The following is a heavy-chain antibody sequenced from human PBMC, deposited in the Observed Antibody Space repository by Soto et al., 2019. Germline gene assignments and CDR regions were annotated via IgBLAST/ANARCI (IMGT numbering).Heavy chain of an antibody. Sequence: SVKVSCKASGGTFSSYAISWVRPAPGQGLEWMGGIIPIFGTANYAQKFQGRVTITADESTSTAYMELSSLRSEDTAVYYCASPPLYYDSSGYYFDYWGQGTLVTVSS. D-gene: IGHD3-22*01. CDR3: ASPPLYYDSSGYYFDY. CDR2: IIPIFGTA. V-gene: IGHV1-69*13. J-gene: IGHJ4*02. CDR1: GGTFSSYA.